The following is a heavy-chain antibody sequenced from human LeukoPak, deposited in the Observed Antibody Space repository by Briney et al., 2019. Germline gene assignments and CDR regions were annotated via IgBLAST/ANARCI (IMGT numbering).Heavy chain of an antibody. Sequence: PSETLSLTCTVSGDALNRYYWSWIRPPPGEGLQWIGYIFYSGSSNYNASLRSGVAISVDTSRNQFSLKLTSVTAADTAVYYCAGRAARFFDYWGQGILVTVSS. D-gene: IGHD6-25*01. V-gene: IGHV4-59*01. CDR2: IFYSGSS. CDR3: AGRAARFFDY. CDR1: GDALNRYY. J-gene: IGHJ4*02.